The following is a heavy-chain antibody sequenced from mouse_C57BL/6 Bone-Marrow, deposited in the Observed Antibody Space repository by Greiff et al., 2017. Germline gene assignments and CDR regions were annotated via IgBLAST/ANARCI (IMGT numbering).Heavy chain of an antibody. D-gene: IGHD1-1*01. J-gene: IGHJ3*01. Sequence: QVQLQQSGPELVKPGASVKISCKASGYAFSSSWMNWVKQRPGQGLEWIGRIYPGDGDTNDNGKFKGKATLTADKSSSTAYMQLSSLTSEDSAVYFCASYGGAWFAYWGQGTLVTVSA. V-gene: IGHV1-82*01. CDR1: GYAFSSSW. CDR2: IYPGDGDT. CDR3: ASYGGAWFAY.